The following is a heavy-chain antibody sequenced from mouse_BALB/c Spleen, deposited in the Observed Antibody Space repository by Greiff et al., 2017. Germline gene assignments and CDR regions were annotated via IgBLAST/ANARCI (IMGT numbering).Heavy chain of an antibody. CDR3: AELGEAY. V-gene: IGHV5-17*02. J-gene: IGHJ3*01. CDR2: ISSGSSTI. CDR1: GFTFSSFG. Sequence: EVHLVESGGGLVQPGGSRKLSCAASGFTFSSFGMHWVRQAPEKGLEWVAYISSGSSTIYYADTVKGRFTISRDNPKNTLFLQMTSLRSEDTAMYYCAELGEAYWGQGTLVTVSA. D-gene: IGHD4-1*01.